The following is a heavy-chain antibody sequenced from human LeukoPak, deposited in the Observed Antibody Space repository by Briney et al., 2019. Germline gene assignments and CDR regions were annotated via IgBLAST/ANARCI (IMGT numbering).Heavy chain of an antibody. J-gene: IGHJ4*02. V-gene: IGHV4-34*01. CDR1: GGSFSGYY. CDR2: INHSGST. CDR3: ARDSPPAYCSSGSCYFDY. Sequence: SETLSLTCAVYGGSFSGYYWSWIRQPPGKGLEWIGEINHSGSTNYNPSLKSRVTISVDTSKNQFSLKLSSVTAADTAVYYCARDSPPAYCSSGSCYFDYWGQGTLVTVSS. D-gene: IGHD2-15*01.